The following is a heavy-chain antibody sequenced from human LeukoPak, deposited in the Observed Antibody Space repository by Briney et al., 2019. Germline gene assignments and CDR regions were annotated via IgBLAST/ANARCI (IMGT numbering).Heavy chain of an antibody. D-gene: IGHD3-16*02. CDR1: GGSFSGYY. Sequence: PSETLSLTCAVYGGSFSGYYWSWIRQPPGKGLEWIGEINHSGSTNYNPSLKSRVTISVDTSKNQFSLKLSSVTAADTAVYYCARGLARGSYRYTSNYYYYYGMDVWGQGTTVTVSS. CDR2: INHSGST. J-gene: IGHJ6*02. CDR3: ARGLARGSYRYTSNYYYYYGMDV. V-gene: IGHV4-34*01.